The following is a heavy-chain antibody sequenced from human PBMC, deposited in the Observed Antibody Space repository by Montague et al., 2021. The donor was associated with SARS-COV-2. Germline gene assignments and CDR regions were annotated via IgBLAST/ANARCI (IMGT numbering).Heavy chain of an antibody. J-gene: IGHJ4*02. CDR2: IYYSGST. D-gene: IGHD3-22*01. V-gene: IGHV4-39*01. Sequence: SETLSLTCTVSGGSISSSSYYWGWIRQPTGKGLEWIGSIYYSGSTYSNPSLKSRVTISVDTSKNQFSLKLSSVTAADTAVYYCARHGKTRIAMIVVVMGYFDYWGQGTLVTVSS. CDR1: GGSISSSSYY. CDR3: ARHGKTRIAMIVVVMGYFDY.